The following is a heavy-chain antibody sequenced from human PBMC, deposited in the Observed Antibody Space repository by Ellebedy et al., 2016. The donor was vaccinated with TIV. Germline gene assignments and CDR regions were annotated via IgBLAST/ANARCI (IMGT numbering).Heavy chain of an antibody. CDR2: IGTGGNT. Sequence: PGGSLRLSCAASGFTFSSYAMSWVRQAPGKGLEWVSGIGTGGNTFYADSVRGRFTISRDTSKNTVFLQMNSLRAEDTALYYCAKGRGGGSDSSAPRYYFDSWGLGTLVTVSS. CDR3: AKGRGGGSDSSAPRYYFDS. CDR1: GFTFSSYA. D-gene: IGHD6-19*01. J-gene: IGHJ4*02. V-gene: IGHV3-23*01.